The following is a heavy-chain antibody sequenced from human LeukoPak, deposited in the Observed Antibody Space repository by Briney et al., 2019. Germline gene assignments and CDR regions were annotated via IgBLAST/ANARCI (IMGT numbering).Heavy chain of an antibody. J-gene: IGHJ4*02. CDR1: GYSISSGYY. CDR2: IYHSGST. CDR3: ARLIGSSTVADY. V-gene: IGHV4-38-2*02. Sequence: SETLSLTCTVSGYSISSGYYWGWIRQPPGKGLEWIGSIYHSGSTYYNPSLKSRVTISVDTSKNQFFLKMGSVTAADTAVYYCARLIGSSTVADYWGQGTLVTVSS. D-gene: IGHD1-14*01.